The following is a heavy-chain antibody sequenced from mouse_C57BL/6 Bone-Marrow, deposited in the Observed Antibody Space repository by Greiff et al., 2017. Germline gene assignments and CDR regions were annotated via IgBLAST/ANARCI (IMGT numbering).Heavy chain of an antibody. Sequence: EVMLVESGGGLVKPGGSLKLSCAASGFTFSDYGMHWVRQAPEKGLEWVAYISRGSSTIYYADTVKGRFTISRDNAKNTLFLQMTSLRSEDTAMYYCARRLFAYWGQGTLVTVSA. V-gene: IGHV5-17*01. CDR1: GFTFSDYG. CDR2: ISRGSSTI. J-gene: IGHJ3*01. CDR3: ARRLFAY.